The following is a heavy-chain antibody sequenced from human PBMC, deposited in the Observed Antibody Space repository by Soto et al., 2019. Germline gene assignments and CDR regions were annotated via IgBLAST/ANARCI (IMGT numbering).Heavy chain of an antibody. J-gene: IGHJ5*02. Sequence: GGSLRLGCAASGFTFRSFTMNWVRQAPGKGLEWVSTISSNSAYIYYTDALRGRFTISRDNAKNSLHLQMNSLRAEDTAVYYCTRDASRDSSARGWFDPWGPGTLVTVSS. CDR2: ISSNSAYI. V-gene: IGHV3-21*01. CDR3: TRDASRDSSARGWFDP. CDR1: GFTFRSFT. D-gene: IGHD6-13*01.